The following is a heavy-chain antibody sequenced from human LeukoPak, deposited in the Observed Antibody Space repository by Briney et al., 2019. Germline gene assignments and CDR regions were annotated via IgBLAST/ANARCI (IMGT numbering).Heavy chain of an antibody. V-gene: IGHV3-23*01. Sequence: GGSLRLSCAASGFTFSSYAMSWVRQAPGKGLEWVSAISGSGGSTYYADSVKGRFTISRDNSKNTLYLQMNSLRAEDTAVYYCAKYSYGYGYYYYYYMDVWGKGTTVTVSS. J-gene: IGHJ6*03. CDR3: AKYSYGYGYYYYYYMDV. D-gene: IGHD5-18*01. CDR2: ISGSGGST. CDR1: GFTFSSYA.